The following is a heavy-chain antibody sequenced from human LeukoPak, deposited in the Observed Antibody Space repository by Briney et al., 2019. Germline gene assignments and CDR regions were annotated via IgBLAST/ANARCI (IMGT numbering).Heavy chain of an antibody. CDR3: ARDGGKWRVQGMDY. Sequence: GRSLRLSCAASGFTFSSYAMHWVRQAPGKGLEWVAVISYDGSSKYYADSVKGRFTISRDNSKNTLYLQMNSLRAEDTAVYYCARDGGKWRVQGMDYWGQEPLVTVPS. CDR1: GFTFSSYA. V-gene: IGHV3-30*04. J-gene: IGHJ4*02. D-gene: IGHD6-19*01. CDR2: ISYDGSSK.